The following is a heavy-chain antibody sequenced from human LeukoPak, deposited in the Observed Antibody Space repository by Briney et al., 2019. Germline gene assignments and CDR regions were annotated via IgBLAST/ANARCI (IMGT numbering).Heavy chain of an antibody. CDR2: IGQDGGEK. Sequence: GGSLRLSCAVSGFTFTDYWMNWVRQAPGKGLEWVASIGQDGGEKSYVDSVKGRFTISRDNTKNSLYLQMSSLWAEDTAVYYCARDGTAPGLYFDLWGRGTLVTVSS. CDR1: GFTFTDYW. V-gene: IGHV3-7*01. D-gene: IGHD6-13*01. J-gene: IGHJ4*01. CDR3: ARDGTAPGLYFDL.